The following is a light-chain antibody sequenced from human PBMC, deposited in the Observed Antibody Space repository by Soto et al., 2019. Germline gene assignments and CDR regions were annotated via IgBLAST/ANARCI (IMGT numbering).Light chain of an antibody. CDR1: QSVGTK. V-gene: IGKV3-15*01. J-gene: IGKJ2*01. CDR3: QQTHGFPYT. Sequence: EIVMTQSPATLSVSPGERATLSCRASQSVGTKLAWYQQKPGQAPRLVIYGASTRATGIPARFSGSGSGTEFTLTISGLQPEDFAAYYCQQTHGFPYTFGQGTRLDIK. CDR2: GAS.